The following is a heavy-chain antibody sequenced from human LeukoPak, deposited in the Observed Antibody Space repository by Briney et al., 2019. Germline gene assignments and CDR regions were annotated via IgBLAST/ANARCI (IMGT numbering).Heavy chain of an antibody. CDR1: GGPTSSGVYS. CDR2: FYYSGST. J-gene: IGHJ6*02. D-gene: IGHD3-22*01. V-gene: IGHV4-30-4*01. Sequence: PSETLSLTCIVLGGPTSSGVYSGSGSRKPPGRALKWFGTFYYSGSTYYNPSLKSRVTISVDTSKNQFSLKLSSVTAADTAVYYCARVGGNYYDSSGEERMDVWGQGTTVTVSS. CDR3: ARVGGNYYDSSGEERMDV.